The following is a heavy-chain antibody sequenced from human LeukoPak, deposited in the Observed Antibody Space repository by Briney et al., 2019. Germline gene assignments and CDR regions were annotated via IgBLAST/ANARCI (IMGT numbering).Heavy chain of an antibody. CDR3: ARDWRYGYMDV. CDR2: INYSGST. D-gene: IGHD3-16*01. Sequence: SETLSLTCAVYGGSFSGYYWTWIRQPPGKGLEWIGEINYSGSTKYNPSLKSRVTISVDTSKNQFSLKLSSVTAADTAVYYCARDWRYGYMDVWGKGTTVTISS. V-gene: IGHV4-34*01. CDR1: GGSFSGYY. J-gene: IGHJ6*03.